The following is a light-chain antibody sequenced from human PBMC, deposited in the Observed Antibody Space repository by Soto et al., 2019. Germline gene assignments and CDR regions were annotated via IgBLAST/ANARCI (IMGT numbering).Light chain of an antibody. CDR3: QQYNQWPLYT. CDR1: QSVSGN. CDR2: GTS. Sequence: EIVLTQSPANLSVSPGEGATLSCRASQSVSGNLAWYQQKPGQAPRLLIYGTSTRATGVPARFSGGGSGTDFTLTISSLQSEDVAIYYSQQYNQWPLYTFGQGTKLEI. J-gene: IGKJ2*01. V-gene: IGKV3-15*01.